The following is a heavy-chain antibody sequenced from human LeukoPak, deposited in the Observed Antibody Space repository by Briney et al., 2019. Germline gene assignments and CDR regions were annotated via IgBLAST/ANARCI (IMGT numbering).Heavy chain of an antibody. CDR1: GFTFSTYA. D-gene: IGHD3-22*01. V-gene: IGHV3-23*01. J-gene: IGHJ4*02. CDR2: VSESGGST. Sequence: GGSLRLSCAASGFTFSTYAMGWVRQVPGKGLGWVSSVSESGGSTYYADSVKGRFTISRDNSKDTLSLQMNSLRAEDTAVYYCAKDGDDSIEHWGQGTLVTVSS. CDR3: AKDGDDSIEH.